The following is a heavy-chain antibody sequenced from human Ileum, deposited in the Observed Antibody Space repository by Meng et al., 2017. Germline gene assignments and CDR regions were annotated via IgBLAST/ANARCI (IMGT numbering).Heavy chain of an antibody. CDR2: INPDGSNP. CDR3: TNDRLNH. J-gene: IGHJ1*01. CDR1: GFTFTDHW. V-gene: IGHV3-74*01. Sequence: EVPLVESGGGLVQPGGSLRLSCAASGFTFTDHWMHWVRQGPGKGLVWVSRINPDGSNPTYADSVKGRFTISRDNAKNTVYLQMNSLRAEDSALYYCTNDRLNHWGQGALVTVSS. D-gene: IGHD1-1*01.